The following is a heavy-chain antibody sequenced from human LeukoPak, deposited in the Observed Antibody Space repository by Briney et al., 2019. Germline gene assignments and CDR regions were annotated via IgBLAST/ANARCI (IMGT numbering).Heavy chain of an antibody. CDR2: ISSSGSII. Sequence: NAGGSLRLSCAASGFTFNDYYMTWIRQAPGKGLEWVSYISSSGSIIYYADSVKGRFIISRDNAKNSLYLQMNSLRAEDTAVYFCARVGYDSSGRFDYWGQGTLVTVSS. J-gene: IGHJ4*02. CDR3: ARVGYDSSGRFDY. CDR1: GFTFNDYY. D-gene: IGHD3-22*01. V-gene: IGHV3-11*04.